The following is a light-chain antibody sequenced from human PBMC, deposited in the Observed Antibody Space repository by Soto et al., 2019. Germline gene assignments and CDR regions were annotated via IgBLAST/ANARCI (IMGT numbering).Light chain of an antibody. CDR1: QSVSSN. J-gene: IGKJ5*01. V-gene: IGKV3-20*01. CDR2: GAS. CDR3: QLYGSSPPIT. Sequence: EIVMTQSPATLSVSPGERATLSFRASQSVSSNLAWYQQKPGQAPRLLIYGASSRATSIPDRFSGSGSGTDFTLTTSRLAPEDFAVYYCQLYGSSPPITFGQGTRLEI.